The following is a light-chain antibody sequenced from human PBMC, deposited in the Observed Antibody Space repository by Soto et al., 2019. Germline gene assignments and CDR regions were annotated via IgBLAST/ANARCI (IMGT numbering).Light chain of an antibody. Sequence: EIVFTQSPGTLSFSPGERATLSCRASQSVSSSYLAWYQQKPGQAPRLLIYGASSRATGIPDRFSGSGSGTDFTLTISRLEPEDFALYYCQQYGSSPVTLGQGTKVDIK. CDR2: GAS. CDR3: QQYGSSPVT. CDR1: QSVSSSY. J-gene: IGKJ1*01. V-gene: IGKV3-20*01.